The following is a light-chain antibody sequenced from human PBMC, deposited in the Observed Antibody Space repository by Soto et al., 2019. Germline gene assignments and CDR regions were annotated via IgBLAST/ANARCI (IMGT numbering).Light chain of an antibody. CDR1: SSDVGNYNY. V-gene: IGLV2-11*01. CDR3: CSYAGSYTLYV. J-gene: IGLJ1*01. Sequence: QSVLTQPRSVSGYPGQSVTISCTGTSSDVGNYNYVSWYQQHPGKAPKLMIYDVSKRPSGVPDRFSGSKSGNTASLTISGLQAEDEADYYCCSYAGSYTLYVFGTGTKLTVL. CDR2: DVS.